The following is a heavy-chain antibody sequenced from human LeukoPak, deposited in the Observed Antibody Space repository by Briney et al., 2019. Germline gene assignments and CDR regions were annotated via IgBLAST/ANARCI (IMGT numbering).Heavy chain of an antibody. Sequence: ASVKVSCKASGYTFTSYDINWVRQATGQGLEWMGWMNPYSGDTGYAQKFQGRVTITRNTSITTAYMELSSLRSEDTAVYYCARGRGYSYGYPYYYYMEVWGKGTTVTVSS. V-gene: IGHV1-8*03. D-gene: IGHD5-18*01. CDR3: ARGRGYSYGYPYYYYMEV. CDR1: GYTFTSYD. CDR2: MNPYSGDT. J-gene: IGHJ6*03.